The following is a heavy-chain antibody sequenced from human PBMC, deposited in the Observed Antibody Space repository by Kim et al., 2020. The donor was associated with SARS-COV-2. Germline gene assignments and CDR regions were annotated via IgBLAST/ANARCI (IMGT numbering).Heavy chain of an antibody. CDR2: ISYDGSNK. J-gene: IGHJ2*01. Sequence: GGSLRPSCAASGFTFSSYAMHWVRQAPGKGLEWVAVISYDGSNKYYADSVKGRFTISRDNSKNTLYLQMNSLRAEDTAVYYCARESGRDWYFDLWGRGT. CDR1: GFTFSSYA. D-gene: IGHD6-25*01. CDR3: ARESGRDWYFDL. V-gene: IGHV3-30*04.